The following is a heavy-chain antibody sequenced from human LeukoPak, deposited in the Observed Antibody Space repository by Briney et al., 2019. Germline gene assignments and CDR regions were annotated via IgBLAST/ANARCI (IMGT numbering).Heavy chain of an antibody. CDR1: GFTFSSYW. CDR2: IKQDGSEK. D-gene: IGHD1-26*01. CDR3: ARDRSGGGDAFDI. Sequence: GGSLRLSCAASGFTFSSYWMSWVRQAPGKGLEWVANIKQDGSEKYYVDSVKGRFTISRDNAKNSLYLQMNSLRAEDTAVYYCARDRSGGGDAFDIWGQGTMVTVSS. V-gene: IGHV3-7*01. J-gene: IGHJ3*02.